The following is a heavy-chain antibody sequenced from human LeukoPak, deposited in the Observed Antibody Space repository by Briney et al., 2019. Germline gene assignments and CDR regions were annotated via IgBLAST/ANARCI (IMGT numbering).Heavy chain of an antibody. CDR2: FDPEDGET. J-gene: IGHJ6*04. D-gene: IGHD5-18*01. V-gene: IGHV1-24*01. CDR1: GYTLTELS. CDR3: ATELRYGYGYPNYYYGMDV. Sequence: ASVKVSCKVSGYTLTELSMHWVRQAPGKGLEWMGGFDPEDGETIYAQKFQGRVTMTEDTSTDTAYMELSSLRSEDTAVYYCATELRYGYGYPNYYYGMDVWGKGTTVTVSS.